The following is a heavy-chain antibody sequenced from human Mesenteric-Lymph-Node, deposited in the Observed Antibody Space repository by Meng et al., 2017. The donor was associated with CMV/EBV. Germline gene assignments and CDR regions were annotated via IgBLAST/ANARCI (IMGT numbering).Heavy chain of an antibody. D-gene: IGHD3-16*01. Sequence: QVQLVQSGAEVKKPGASVKVSCKASGYTFSSYAMHWVRQAPGQRLEWMGWINIVEDKTKTSQNFQGRVTLTMDTSANTAYMELSSLRSDDTAVYYCARTNNWGFDYWGQGTLVTVSS. CDR3: ARTNNWGFDY. CDR1: GYTFSSYA. V-gene: IGHV1-3*04. CDR2: INIVEDKT. J-gene: IGHJ4*02.